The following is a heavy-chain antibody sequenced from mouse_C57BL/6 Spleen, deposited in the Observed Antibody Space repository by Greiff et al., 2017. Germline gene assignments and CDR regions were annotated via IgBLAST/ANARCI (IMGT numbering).Heavy chain of an antibody. CDR3: ARRNWDGGYFDY. V-gene: IGHV1-52*01. CDR2: IDPAVSET. Sequence: QVQLQQPGAELVRPGSSVKLSCKASGYTFTSYWMHWVKQRPKQGLEWIGNIDPAVSETHYNQKFKDKATLTVDKSSSTAYMQLSSLTSEDSAVYYCARRNWDGGYFDYWGQGTTLTVSS. J-gene: IGHJ2*01. D-gene: IGHD4-1*01. CDR1: GYTFTSYW.